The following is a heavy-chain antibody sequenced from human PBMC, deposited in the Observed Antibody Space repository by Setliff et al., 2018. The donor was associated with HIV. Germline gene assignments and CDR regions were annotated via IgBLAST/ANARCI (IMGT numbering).Heavy chain of an antibody. CDR3: ARRRCSAASCPDNSWNWLDP. D-gene: IGHD2-15*01. CDR2: INHSGST. J-gene: IGHJ5*02. CDR1: GGSISGYY. Sequence: SETLSLTCAVYGGSISGYYWSWIRQSPGKGLEWIGEINHSGSTNYNPSLKSRVTISVDTSKNQFSLKLRSVTAADTAMYYCARRRCSAASCPDNSWNWLDPWGQGTLVTVSS. V-gene: IGHV4-34*01.